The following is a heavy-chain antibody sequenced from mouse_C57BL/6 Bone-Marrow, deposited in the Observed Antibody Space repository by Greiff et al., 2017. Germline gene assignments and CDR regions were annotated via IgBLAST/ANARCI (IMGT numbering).Heavy chain of an antibody. D-gene: IGHD4-1*01. J-gene: IGHJ2*01. Sequence: VQLQQSGAELARPGASVKLSCKASGYTFTSYGISWVKQRTGQGLEWIGEIYPRSGNTYYNEKFKGKATLTADKSSSTAYMELRSLTSEDSAVYFCARGRKTVYYFDYWGQGTTLTVSS. CDR1: GYTFTSYG. CDR3: ARGRKTVYYFDY. CDR2: IYPRSGNT. V-gene: IGHV1-81*01.